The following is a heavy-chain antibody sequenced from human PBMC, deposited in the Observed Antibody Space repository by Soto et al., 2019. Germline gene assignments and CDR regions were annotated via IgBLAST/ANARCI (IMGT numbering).Heavy chain of an antibody. CDR1: KFSFSGYW. CDR3: AKVASGSYDWFDP. J-gene: IGHJ5*02. Sequence: EVQLVESGGGLVQPGGSLRLSCAAYKFSFSGYWMHWVRQAPGKGLMWVSRVNPDGSTTTYADSVKGRFTISRDNAKNTVFLQMNSLRADDTAVYYCAKVASGSYDWFDPWGQGTLVTVSS. V-gene: IGHV3-74*01. CDR2: VNPDGSTT. D-gene: IGHD1-26*01.